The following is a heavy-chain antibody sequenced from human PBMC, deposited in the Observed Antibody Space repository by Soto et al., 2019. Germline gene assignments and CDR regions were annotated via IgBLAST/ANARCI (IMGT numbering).Heavy chain of an antibody. CDR2: ISWNSNNI. D-gene: IGHD2-2*01. Sequence: GVSLRLSCEASGFTFDDYAMHWVRQAPGKGLEWVSGISWNSNNIGYADSVKGRFTISRDNAKNSLYLQMNSLRAEDTALYYCAKGYCSSTSCSVDYWGLGTLVTVSS. J-gene: IGHJ4*02. CDR1: GFTFDDYA. CDR3: AKGYCSSTSCSVDY. V-gene: IGHV3-9*01.